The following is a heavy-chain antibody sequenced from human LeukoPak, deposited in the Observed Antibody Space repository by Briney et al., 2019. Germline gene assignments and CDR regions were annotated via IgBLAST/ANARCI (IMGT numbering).Heavy chain of an antibody. Sequence: PSETLSLTCTVSGGSISSGDYYWSWIRQPPGKGLEWIGYIYYSGSTYYNPSLKSRVTISVDTSKNQFSLKLSSVTAADTAVYYCAREGGGYYYDSSGLDYWGQGTLVTVSS. CDR2: IYYSGST. V-gene: IGHV4-30-4*01. J-gene: IGHJ4*02. D-gene: IGHD3-22*01. CDR3: AREGGGYYYDSSGLDY. CDR1: GGSISSGDYY.